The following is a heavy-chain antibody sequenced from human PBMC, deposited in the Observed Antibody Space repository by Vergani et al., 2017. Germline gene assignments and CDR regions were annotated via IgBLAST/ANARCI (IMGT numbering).Heavy chain of an antibody. CDR2: ISRSSSTI. CDR3: AKDRVAAAPGYYFDY. J-gene: IGHJ4*02. V-gene: IGHV3-48*01. Sequence: EVQLLESGGDLVQPGGSLRLSCAASGSTFSSYAMNWVRQAPGRGLEWVSYISRSSSTIYYADSVKGRFTISRDNAKNTLYLQMNSLRAEDTAVYYCAKDRVAAAPGYYFDYWAREPWSPSPQ. D-gene: IGHD6-13*01. CDR1: GSTFSSYA.